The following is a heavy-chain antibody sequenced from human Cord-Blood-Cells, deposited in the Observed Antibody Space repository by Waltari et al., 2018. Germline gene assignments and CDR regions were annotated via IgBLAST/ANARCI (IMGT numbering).Heavy chain of an antibody. CDR1: GYTFTSYG. Sequence: GYTFTSYGISWVRQAPGQGLEWMGWISAYNGNTNYAQKLQGRVTMTTDTSTSTAYMELRSLRSDDTAVYYCARISSLYYFDYWGQGTLVTVSS. V-gene: IGHV1-18*04. CDR2: ISAYNGNT. J-gene: IGHJ4*02. D-gene: IGHD3-3*02. CDR3: ARISSLYYFDY.